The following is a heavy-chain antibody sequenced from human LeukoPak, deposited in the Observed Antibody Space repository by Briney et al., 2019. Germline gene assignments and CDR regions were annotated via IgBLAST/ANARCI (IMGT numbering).Heavy chain of an antibody. V-gene: IGHV3-30*04. CDR3: AREKRQLVPHYYYYGMDV. D-gene: IGHD6-13*01. CDR2: ISYDGSNK. Sequence: GRSLRLSCAASGFTFSSYAMHWVRQAPGKGLEWVAVISYDGSNKYYADSVKGRFTISRDNSKNTLYLQMNSLRAEDTAVYYCAREKRQLVPHYYYYGMDVWGKGTTVTVSS. CDR1: GFTFSSYA. J-gene: IGHJ6*04.